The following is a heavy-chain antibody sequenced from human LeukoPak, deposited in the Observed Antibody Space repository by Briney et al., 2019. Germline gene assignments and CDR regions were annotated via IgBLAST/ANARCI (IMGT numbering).Heavy chain of an antibody. CDR3: ARRKWLAIPSPLRYFDY. D-gene: IGHD6-19*01. V-gene: IGHV4-34*01. CDR1: GGSFSGYY. CDR2: INHSGST. Sequence: SETLSLTCAVYGGSFSGYYWSWIRQPPGKGLEWIGEINHSGSTNYNPSLKSRVTISVDTSKNQFSLKLSSVTAADTAVYYCARRKWLAIPSPLRYFDYWGQGTLVTVSS. J-gene: IGHJ4*02.